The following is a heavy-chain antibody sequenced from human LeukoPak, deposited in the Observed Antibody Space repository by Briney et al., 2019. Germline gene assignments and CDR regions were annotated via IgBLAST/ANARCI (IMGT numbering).Heavy chain of an antibody. CDR1: GFTFSSYS. J-gene: IGHJ3*02. CDR3: AKARSATSQKDASDI. D-gene: IGHD1-14*01. V-gene: IGHV3-21*04. Sequence: GGSLRLSCAASGFTFSSYSMNWVRQAPGKGLEWVSSISSSSSYIYYTDSVKGRFTISRDNSKNTLYLQMNSLRAEDTALYYCAKARSATSQKDASDIWGQGTMVTVSS. CDR2: ISSSSSYI.